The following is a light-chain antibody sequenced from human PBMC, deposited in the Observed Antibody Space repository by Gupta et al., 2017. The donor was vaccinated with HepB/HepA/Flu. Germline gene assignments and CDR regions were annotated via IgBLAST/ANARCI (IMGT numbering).Light chain of an antibody. CDR1: SSDVGGYKY. J-gene: IGLJ2*01. Sequence: QSALPQPPSASASPGQSVTISCTGTSSDVGGYKYVSWYHPHPGRAPKLLIYEVNRRPSGVPARFSGSKSGNTASLTVSGLQPEDEADYYCGSHAGGDIGLFGGGTKLTVL. CDR3: GSHAGGDIGL. CDR2: EVN. V-gene: IGLV2-8*01.